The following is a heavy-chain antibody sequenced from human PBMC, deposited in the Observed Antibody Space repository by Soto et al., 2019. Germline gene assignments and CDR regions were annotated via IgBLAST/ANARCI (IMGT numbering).Heavy chain of an antibody. V-gene: IGHV1-3*01. J-gene: IGHJ4*02. D-gene: IGHD1-1*01. CDR1: GYTFTSYA. CDR2: INAGNGNT. CDR3: ARDHGGEGGTFDY. Sequence: ASVKVSCKASGYTFTSYAMHWVRQAPGQRLEWMGWINAGNGNTKYSQKFQGRVTITRDTSASTAYMELSSLRSEDTAVYYCARDHGGEGGTFDYWGQGTLVTVSS.